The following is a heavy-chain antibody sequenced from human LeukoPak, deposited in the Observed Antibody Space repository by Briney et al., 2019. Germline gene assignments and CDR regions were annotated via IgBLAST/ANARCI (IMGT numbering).Heavy chain of an antibody. V-gene: IGHV3-48*01. CDR3: ARAGFGELSYFDY. D-gene: IGHD3-10*01. J-gene: IGHJ4*02. CDR1: GFTFSTYS. CDR2: ISSSSSTI. Sequence: GGSLRLSCAASGFTFSTYSMNWVRQAPGKGLEWISYISSSSSTIYYADSVKGRFTISRENAKNCLYLQMNSLRAGDTAVYYCARAGFGELSYFDYWGQGTLVTVSS.